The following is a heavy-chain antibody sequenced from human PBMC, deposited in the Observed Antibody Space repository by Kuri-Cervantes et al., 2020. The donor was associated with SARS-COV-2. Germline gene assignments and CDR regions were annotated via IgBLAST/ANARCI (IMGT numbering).Heavy chain of an antibody. CDR2: ISYDGSNK. J-gene: IGHJ4*02. Sequence: GGSLRLSCAASGFTFSSYATSWVRQAPGKGLEWVAIISYDGSNKYYADSVKGRFTISRDNSKNTLYLQMNSLRAEDTAVYYCARDRVGVHDYWGQGTLVTVSS. CDR1: GFTFSSYA. CDR3: ARDRVGVHDY. D-gene: IGHD2-21*01. V-gene: IGHV3-30-3*01.